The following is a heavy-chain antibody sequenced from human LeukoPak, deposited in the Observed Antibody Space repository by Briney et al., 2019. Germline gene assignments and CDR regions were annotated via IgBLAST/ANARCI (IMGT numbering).Heavy chain of an antibody. D-gene: IGHD1-26*01. CDR3: ARYYGGSYYFDY. CDR2: IYYSGST. V-gene: IGHV4-59*01. J-gene: IGHJ4*02. CDR1: GGSISSYY. Sequence: PSETLSLTCTVSGGSISSYYWSWIRQPPGKGLEWIGYIYYSGSTNYNPSLKSRVTISVDTSKNQFSLKLSSVTAADTAVYYCARYYGGSYYFDYWGQGTLVTVSS.